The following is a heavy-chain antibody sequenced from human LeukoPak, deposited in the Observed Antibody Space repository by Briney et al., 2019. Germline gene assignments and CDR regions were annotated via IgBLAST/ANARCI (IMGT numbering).Heavy chain of an antibody. CDR1: GGSFNGYY. V-gene: IGHV4-59*05. CDR2: IYYSGSP. CDR3: ATWRTAKTGFDY. Sequence: SETLSLTCAVSGGSFNGYYWSWIRQPPGKGLECIGSIYYSGSPYYNPSLQSRVTISVDTSKNQFSLRLSSVTAADTAVYYCATWRTAKTGFDYWGQGTLVTVSS. D-gene: IGHD1-1*01. J-gene: IGHJ4*02.